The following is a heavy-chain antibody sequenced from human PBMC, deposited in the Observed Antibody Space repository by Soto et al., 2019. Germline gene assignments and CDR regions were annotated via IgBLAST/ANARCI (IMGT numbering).Heavy chain of an antibody. Sequence: QVQLVESGGGVVQPGRSLRLSCAASAFTFSDYALQWVRQAPGNGLEWVALIAYDGSDKYYADSVKGRFTISRDNSKNTLYLYMNTLTTEDTAVYYCVTASAKYSSSSGDYWGQGTLVTVSS. CDR3: VTASAKYSSSSGDY. J-gene: IGHJ4*02. V-gene: IGHV3-30-3*01. CDR1: AFTFSDYA. D-gene: IGHD6-6*01. CDR2: IAYDGSDK.